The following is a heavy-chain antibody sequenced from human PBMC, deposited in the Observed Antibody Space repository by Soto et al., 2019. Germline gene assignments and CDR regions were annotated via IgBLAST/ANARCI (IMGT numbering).Heavy chain of an antibody. CDR3: AKSGGYCSSTSCYYFDY. V-gene: IGHV3-23*01. CDR1: GFTFSSYT. J-gene: IGHJ4*02. D-gene: IGHD2-2*01. Sequence: EVQLLESGGGLVQPGGYLRLSCAASGFTFSSYTMSWVRNAPGQGLAWVSTLSGSGGSTYYADSVKGRFTISRDNSKNTLYLQMNSLRAEDTAVYYCAKSGGYCSSTSCYYFDYWGQGTLVTVSS. CDR2: LSGSGGST.